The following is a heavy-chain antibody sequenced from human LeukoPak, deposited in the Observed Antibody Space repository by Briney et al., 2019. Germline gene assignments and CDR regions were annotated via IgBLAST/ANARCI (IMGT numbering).Heavy chain of an antibody. J-gene: IGHJ4*02. CDR2: GSYSGST. D-gene: IGHD1-26*01. CDR3: ARAYGSYSFLY. Sequence: SETLSLICVLPGGPLTSSNWNWIAHPPGQGLEWRGYGSYSGSTDYNRSLKSRVTISVDTSKNQFSPQLGAVTAADTAVYSSARAYGSYSFLYWGQGTLVTVSS. V-gene: IGHV4-59*01. CDR1: GGPLTSSN.